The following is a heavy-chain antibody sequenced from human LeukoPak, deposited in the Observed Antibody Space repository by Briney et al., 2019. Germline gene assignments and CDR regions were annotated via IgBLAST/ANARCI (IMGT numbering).Heavy chain of an antibody. CDR2: FDPEDGET. J-gene: IGHJ4*02. V-gene: IGHV1-24*01. D-gene: IGHD6-19*01. Sequence: ASVKVPCKVSGYTLTELSMHWVRQAPGKGLEWMGGFDPEDGETIYAQKFQGRVTMTEDTSTDTAYMELSSLRSEDTAVYYCATAGVEYSSGWFDYWGQGTLVTVSS. CDR1: GYTLTELS. CDR3: ATAGVEYSSGWFDY.